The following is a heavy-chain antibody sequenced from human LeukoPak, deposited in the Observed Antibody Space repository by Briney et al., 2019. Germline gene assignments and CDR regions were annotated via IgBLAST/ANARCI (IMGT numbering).Heavy chain of an antibody. J-gene: IGHJ4*02. Sequence: PSETQTLTCTVSGGSMSSYYWSWIRQPPGKGLEWIGYIYYSGSTKYNPSIKSRVTISVDTSKNQFSMKLSSVTAADTAVYYCARGARAGYNLEPFDSWARGTLVTVSS. D-gene: IGHD5-24*01. CDR2: IYYSGST. V-gene: IGHV4-59*08. CDR3: ARGARAGYNLEPFDS. CDR1: GGSMSSYY.